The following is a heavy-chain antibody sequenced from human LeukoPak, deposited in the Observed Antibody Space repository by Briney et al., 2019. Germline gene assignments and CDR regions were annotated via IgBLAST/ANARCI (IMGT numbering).Heavy chain of an antibody. CDR2: IKQVGSEK. V-gene: IGHV3-7*01. D-gene: IGHD6-13*01. CDR3: ARQRAAAGTVLFDY. Sequence: PGGSLRLSCAASGSTFSSYWMSWVRQAPGKGLEWVANIKQVGSEKYYVDSVKGRFTISRDNAKNSLYLQMNSLRAEDTAVYYCARQRAAAGTVLFDYWGQGTLVTVSS. CDR1: GSTFSSYW. J-gene: IGHJ4*02.